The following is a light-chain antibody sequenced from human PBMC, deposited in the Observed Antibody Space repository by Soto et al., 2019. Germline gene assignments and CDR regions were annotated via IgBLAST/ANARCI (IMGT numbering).Light chain of an antibody. V-gene: IGLV2-14*01. CDR3: SSYTSSSTPYV. J-gene: IGLJ1*01. CDR1: SSDVGCYNY. Sequence: QSVLTQPASVSGSPGQSITISCTGTSSDVGCYNYVSWYQQHPGKALKLMIYEVSNRPSGVSNRFSGSKSGNTASLTISGLQAEDEADYYCSSYTSSSTPYVFGTGTKLTVL. CDR2: EVS.